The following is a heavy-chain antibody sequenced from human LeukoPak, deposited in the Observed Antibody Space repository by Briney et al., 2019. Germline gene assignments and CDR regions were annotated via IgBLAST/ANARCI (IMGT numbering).Heavy chain of an antibody. CDR1: GGSISSSSYY. D-gene: IGHD5-12*01. CDR2: IYYSGST. J-gene: IGHJ4*02. V-gene: IGHV4-39*07. Sequence: SETLSLTCTVSGGSISSSSYYWGWIRQPPGKGLEWIGSIYYSGSTNYNPSLKSRVTISVDTSKNQFSLKLSSVTAADTAVYYCASNIVATDRFDNWGQGTLVTVSS. CDR3: ASNIVATDRFDN.